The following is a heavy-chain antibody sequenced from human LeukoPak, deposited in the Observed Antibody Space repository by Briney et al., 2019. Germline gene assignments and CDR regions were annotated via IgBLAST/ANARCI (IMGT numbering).Heavy chain of an antibody. CDR1: GFTVSSNY. Sequence: GGSLRLSCAASGFTVSSNYMSWVRQAPGKGLEWVAVISYDGSNKSYADSVKGRFTISRDNSKNTLYLQMNSLRAEDTAVYYCARGGRPYYYYGMDVWGQGTTVTVSS. CDR3: ARGGRPYYYYGMDV. J-gene: IGHJ6*02. V-gene: IGHV3-30-3*01. CDR2: ISYDGSNK.